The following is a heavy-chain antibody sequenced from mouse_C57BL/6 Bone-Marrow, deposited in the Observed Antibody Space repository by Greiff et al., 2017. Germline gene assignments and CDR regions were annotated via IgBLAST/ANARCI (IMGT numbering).Heavy chain of an antibody. J-gene: IGHJ2*01. CDR3: AGNAYFDY. D-gene: IGHD2-1*01. CDR2: IYPGSGNT. CDR1: GYTFTSYW. V-gene: IGHV1-66*01. Sequence: VQLQQSGAELVRPGTSVKLSCKASGYTFTSYWMHWVKQRPGQGLEWIGWIYPGSGNTKSNEKFTGKATLTADTSSSTAYMQLSSLTSEDSAVYYCAGNAYFDYWGQGTTLTVSS.